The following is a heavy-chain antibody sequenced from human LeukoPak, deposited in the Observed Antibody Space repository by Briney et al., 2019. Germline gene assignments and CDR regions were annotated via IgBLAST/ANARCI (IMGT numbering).Heavy chain of an antibody. J-gene: IGHJ4*02. V-gene: IGHV3-48*01. Sequence: GGSLRLSCAASGFTFSSYSMNWVRQAPGKGLEWVSYISSGSLTIYYADSVKGRFTISRDNAKKSLYLQMNSLRAEDTAVYYCARDLVAAAGTHYFDYWGQGTLVTVSS. CDR2: ISSGSLTI. CDR1: GFTFSSYS. D-gene: IGHD6-13*01. CDR3: ARDLVAAAGTHYFDY.